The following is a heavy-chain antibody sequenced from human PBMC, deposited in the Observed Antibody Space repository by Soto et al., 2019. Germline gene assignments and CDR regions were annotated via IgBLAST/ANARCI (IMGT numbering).Heavy chain of an antibody. CDR3: ARERGPFRQLVY. J-gene: IGHJ4*02. V-gene: IGHV1-3*01. D-gene: IGHD6-6*01. CDR1: GYTFTSYA. Sequence: AASVKVSCKASGYTFTSYAMHWVRPAPGQRLEWMGWINAGNGNTKYSQKFQGRVTITRDTSASTAYMELSSLRSEDTAVYYCARERGPFRQLVYWGQGTLVTVSS. CDR2: INAGNGNT.